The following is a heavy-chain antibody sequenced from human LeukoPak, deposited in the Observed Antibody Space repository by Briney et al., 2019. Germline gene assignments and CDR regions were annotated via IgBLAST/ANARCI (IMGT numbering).Heavy chain of an antibody. CDR2: IYSGGDT. J-gene: IGHJ4*02. Sequence: GGSLRLSCEVSGVTVTSSYMSWVRQAPGKGLEWVSVIYSGGDTYYADSVKGRCTVSRDISKNTLYLQMNSLSAEDTAVYYCARGNTGYNSNWGRDFDCWGQGTLVTVSS. D-gene: IGHD4-11*01. CDR3: ARGNTGYNSNWGRDFDC. CDR1: GVTVTSSY. V-gene: IGHV3-66*01.